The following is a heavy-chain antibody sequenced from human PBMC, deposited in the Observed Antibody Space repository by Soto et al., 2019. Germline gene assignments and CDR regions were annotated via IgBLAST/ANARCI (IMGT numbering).Heavy chain of an antibody. V-gene: IGHV3-30*18. J-gene: IGHJ6*02. CDR2: ISYDGSNK. CDR1: GFTFSSYG. CDR3: AKASMGSSSWYYAYYYYGMYV. D-gene: IGHD6-13*01. Sequence: QVQLVESGGGVVQPGRSLRLSCAASGFTFSSYGMHWVRQAPGKGLEWVAVISYDGSNKYYADSVKGRFTISRDNSKNTLYLQMNSLRAEDTAVYYCAKASMGSSSWYYAYYYYGMYVWGQGTTVTVSS.